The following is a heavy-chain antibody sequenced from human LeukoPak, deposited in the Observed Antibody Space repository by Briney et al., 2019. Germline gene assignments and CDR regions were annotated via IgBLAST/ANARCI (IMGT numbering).Heavy chain of an antibody. V-gene: IGHV4-59*12. CDR2: IYYSGST. Sequence: SETLSLTCTVSGGSISSYYWSWIRQPPGKGLEWIGYIYYSGSTNYNPSLKSRVTISVDTSKNQFSLKLSSVTAADTAVYYCARRGSITMVRRRSPNWFDPWGQGTLVTVSS. CDR3: ARRGSITMVRRRSPNWFDP. D-gene: IGHD3-10*01. CDR1: GGSISSYY. J-gene: IGHJ5*02.